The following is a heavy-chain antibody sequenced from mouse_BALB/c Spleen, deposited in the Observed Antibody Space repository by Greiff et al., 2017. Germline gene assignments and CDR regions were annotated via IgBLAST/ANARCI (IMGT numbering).Heavy chain of an antibody. CDR3: ARDFYYGSSYSY. D-gene: IGHD1-1*01. CDR1: GYTFTNYW. V-gene: IGHV1-63*02. CDR2: IYPGGGYT. J-gene: IGHJ2*01. Sequence: VQLQQSGAELVRPGTSVKISCKASGYTFTNYWLGWVKQRPGHGLEWIGDIYPGGGYTNYNEKFKGKATLTADTSSSTAYMQLSSLTSEDSAVYFCARDFYYGSSYSYWGQGTTLTVSS.